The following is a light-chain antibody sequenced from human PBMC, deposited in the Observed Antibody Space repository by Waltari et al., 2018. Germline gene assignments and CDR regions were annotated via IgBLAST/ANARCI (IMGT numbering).Light chain of an antibody. CDR2: RNN. Sequence: QSVLTQPPSASGTPGQRVTLSCSGSSSTLGSNYVSWYQQLPGTAPKLLIYRNNQRPSGVPDRFSGSKSGTSASLAISGLRSEDEADYYCAAWDDSLSGWVFGGGTRLTVL. V-gene: IGLV1-47*01. CDR3: AAWDDSLSGWV. CDR1: SSTLGSNY. J-gene: IGLJ3*02.